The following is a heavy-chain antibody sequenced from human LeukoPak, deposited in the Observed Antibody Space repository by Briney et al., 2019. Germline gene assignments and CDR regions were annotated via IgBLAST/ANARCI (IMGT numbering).Heavy chain of an antibody. J-gene: IGHJ6*03. CDR3: ARGRGEGGAELPAGSYYYYYYMDV. CDR1: GGSFSGYY. V-gene: IGHV4-34*01. Sequence: SETLSLTCAVYGGSFSGYYWSWIRQPPGKGLEWIGEINHSGSTNYNPSLKSRVTISVDTSKNQFSLKLSSVTAADTAVYYCARGRGEGGAELPAGSYYYYYYMDVWGKGTTVTVSS. D-gene: IGHD1-7*01. CDR2: INHSGST.